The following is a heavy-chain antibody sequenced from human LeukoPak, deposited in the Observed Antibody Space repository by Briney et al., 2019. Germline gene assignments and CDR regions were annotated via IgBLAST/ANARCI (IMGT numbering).Heavy chain of an antibody. CDR3: AREGEWELLYYFDY. CDR1: GYTFTSYG. D-gene: IGHD1-26*01. J-gene: IGHJ4*02. CDR2: ISAYNGNT. Sequence: ASVKVSCKASGYTFTSYGISWVRQAPGQGLEWMGWISAYNGNTNYAQKLQGRVTITADKSTSTAYMELSSLRSEDTAVYYCAREGEWELLYYFDYWGQGTLVTVSS. V-gene: IGHV1-18*01.